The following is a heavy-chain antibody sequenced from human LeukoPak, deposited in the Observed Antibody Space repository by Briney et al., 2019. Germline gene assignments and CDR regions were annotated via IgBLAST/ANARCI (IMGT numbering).Heavy chain of an antibody. CDR1: GGFCSGYN. CDR3: ARGRGYSSGWGHFYYSIDV. CDR2: VTDTGNR. V-gene: IGHV4-34*01. J-gene: IGHJ6*03. D-gene: IGHD6-19*01. Sequence: SETLSLTCAVYGGFCSGYNWTWIRQPPGKGLEWIGEVTDTGNRNYNPSLRSRVNILVDTAKNQFSLKVSSVTAADTSVFYCARGRGYSSGWGHFYYSIDVWGQGTTVTVSS.